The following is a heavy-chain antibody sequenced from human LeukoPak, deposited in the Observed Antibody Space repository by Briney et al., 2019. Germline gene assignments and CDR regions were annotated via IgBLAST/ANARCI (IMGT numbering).Heavy chain of an antibody. CDR1: RDTSTVYY. J-gene: IGHJ4*02. CDR2: INPNRGEA. CDR3: ARDRDYSNTERGFDY. V-gene: IGHV1-2*02. D-gene: IGHD4-11*01. Sequence: ASVKDSCKTSRDTSTVYYLHWVRHAPGQGLEWMGWINPNRGEANSAQKFQGRVTMTGDTTLSTAYMEQRTVTYDDTALYNSARDRDYSNTERGFDYWGQGTLVSVCS.